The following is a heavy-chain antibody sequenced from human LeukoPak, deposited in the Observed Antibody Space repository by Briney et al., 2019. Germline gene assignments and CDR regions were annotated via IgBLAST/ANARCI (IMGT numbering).Heavy chain of an antibody. CDR2: ISWNSGSI. J-gene: IGHJ6*03. V-gene: IGHV3-9*01. D-gene: IGHD4-17*01. CDR1: GFTFDDYA. Sequence: GGSLRLSCAASGFTFDDYAMHWVRQAPGKGLEWVSGISWNSGSIGYADSVKGRFTISRDNAKNSLFLQMNSLRAEDTAVYYCARDANYGDYDPVIYYMDVWGKGTTVTVSS. CDR3: ARDANYGDYDPVIYYMDV.